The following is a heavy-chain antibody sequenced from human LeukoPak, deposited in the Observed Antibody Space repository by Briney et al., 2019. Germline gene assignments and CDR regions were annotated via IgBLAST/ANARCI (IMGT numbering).Heavy chain of an antibody. V-gene: IGHV4-31*03. CDR1: GGSINSGGYY. J-gene: IGHJ4*02. D-gene: IGHD5-12*01. CDR3: ARELRNSGYVFSDY. CDR2: IYYSGSI. Sequence: SETLSLTCTVSGGSINSGGYYWSWIRQHPGKGLEWIGYIYYSGSIYYNPSLKSRVTISVDTSKNQFTLKLSSVTAADTAVYYCARELRNSGYVFSDYWGQGTLVTVSS.